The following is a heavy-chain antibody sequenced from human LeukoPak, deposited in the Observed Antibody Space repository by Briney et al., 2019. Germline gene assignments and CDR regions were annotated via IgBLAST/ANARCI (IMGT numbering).Heavy chain of an antibody. Sequence: ASVKVSCKASGYTFTGYYMHWVRQAPGQGLEWMGWINPNSGGTNYAQKFQGRVTMTRDTSISTAYMELNRLRSDDTAVYYCARDMNPRTITMIVVVTSPDYWGQGTLVTVSS. CDR2: INPNSGGT. CDR3: ARDMNPRTITMIVVVTSPDY. J-gene: IGHJ4*02. CDR1: GYTFTGYY. V-gene: IGHV1-2*02. D-gene: IGHD3-22*01.